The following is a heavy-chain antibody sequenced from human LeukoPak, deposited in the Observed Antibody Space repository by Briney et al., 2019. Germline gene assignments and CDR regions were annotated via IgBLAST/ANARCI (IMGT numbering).Heavy chain of an antibody. CDR3: ARQHCSGGSCYVDY. V-gene: IGHV1-69*06. J-gene: IGHJ4*02. CDR1: GGTFSSYA. Sequence: GASVKVSCKASGGTFSSYAISWVRQAPGQGLEWMGGIIPIFGTANYAQKFQGRVTITADKSTSTAYMELSSLRSEDTAVYYCARQHCSGGSCYVDYWGQGTLVTVSS. CDR2: IIPIFGTA. D-gene: IGHD2-15*01.